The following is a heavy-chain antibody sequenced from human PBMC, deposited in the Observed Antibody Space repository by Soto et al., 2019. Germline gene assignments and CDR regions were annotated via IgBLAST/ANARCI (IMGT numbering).Heavy chain of an antibody. CDR1: GYSISSGYY. J-gene: IGHJ4*02. Sequence: KPSETLSLTCAASGYSISSGYYWGWLRQPPGKGLEWIGSIYHSGSTYYNPSLKSRVTISVDTSKNQFSLKLSSVTAADTAVYYCARAGPILRYFDWMYYFDYWGQGTLVTVSS. D-gene: IGHD3-9*01. V-gene: IGHV4-38-2*01. CDR3: ARAGPILRYFDWMYYFDY. CDR2: IYHSGST.